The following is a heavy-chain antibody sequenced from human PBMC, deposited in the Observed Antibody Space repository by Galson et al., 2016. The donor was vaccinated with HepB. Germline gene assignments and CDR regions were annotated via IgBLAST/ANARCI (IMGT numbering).Heavy chain of an antibody. CDR3: ARHAIGGHIVVVTARFNS. Sequence: QSGAEVKKPGESLKISCRASGYTFTNLWIGWVRQMPGKDLEWVGIMSPGDSDARYSPSFQGQVTMSADKSISTAYLQWSSLKASDTAIYYCARHAIGGHIVVVTARFNSWGEGTLVTVSS. V-gene: IGHV5-51*01. J-gene: IGHJ4*02. D-gene: IGHD2-21*02. CDR2: MSPGDSDA. CDR1: GYTFTNLW.